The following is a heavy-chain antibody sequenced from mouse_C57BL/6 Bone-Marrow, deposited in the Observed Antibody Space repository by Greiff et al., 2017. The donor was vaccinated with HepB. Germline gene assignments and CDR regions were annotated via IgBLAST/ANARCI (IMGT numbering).Heavy chain of an antibody. J-gene: IGHJ3*01. CDR1: GYTFTSYW. Sequence: QVQLQQPGAELVKPGASVKLSCKASGYTFTSYWMHWVKQRPGQGLEWIGMIHPNSGSTNYNEKFKGKATLTVDESSSTAYRQLSSLTSEDSAVFYWAREGNYDYRYWGQGTLVTVSA. V-gene: IGHV1-64*01. D-gene: IGHD2-4*01. CDR3: AREGNYDYRY. CDR2: IHPNSGST.